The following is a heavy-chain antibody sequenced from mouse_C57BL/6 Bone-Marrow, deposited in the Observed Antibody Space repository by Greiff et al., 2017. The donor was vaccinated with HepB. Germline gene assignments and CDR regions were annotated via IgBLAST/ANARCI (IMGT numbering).Heavy chain of an antibody. CDR1: GYTFTSYG. Sequence: QVQLQQSGAELARPGASVKLSCKASGYTFTSYGISWVKQRTGQGLEWIGEIYPRSGNTYYNEKFKGKATLTADKSSSTAYMELRSLTSEDSAVYFCARGRVTTVVARIDYAMDYWGQGTSVTVSS. CDR2: IYPRSGNT. CDR3: ARGRVTTVVARIDYAMDY. J-gene: IGHJ4*01. V-gene: IGHV1-81*01. D-gene: IGHD1-1*01.